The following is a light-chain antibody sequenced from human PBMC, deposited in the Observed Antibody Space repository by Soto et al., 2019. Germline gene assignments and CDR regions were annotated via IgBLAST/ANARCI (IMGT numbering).Light chain of an antibody. V-gene: IGKV3-11*01. CDR1: QSVSSY. CDR3: QQRSNWPRLT. Sequence: EIVWTQSPATLSLSPGARATLSCRASQSVSSYLAWYQQKPGQAPRLLIYDASNLATGSPARFSGSESGTDFSLTISSLEPEDFAVYYCQQRSNWPRLTFGGGTKVEI. CDR2: DAS. J-gene: IGKJ4*01.